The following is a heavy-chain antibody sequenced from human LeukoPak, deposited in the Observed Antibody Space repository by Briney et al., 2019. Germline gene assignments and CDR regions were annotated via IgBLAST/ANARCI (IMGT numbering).Heavy chain of an antibody. D-gene: IGHD5-18*01. CDR1: GGSFSGYY. V-gene: IGHV4-34*01. Sequence: SETLSLTCAVYGGSFSGYYWNWIRQPPGKGLEWIGEINHSGSTNYNPSLKSRVTISGDTSKNQFSLKLSSVTAADTAVYYCARVFGYSYGSAPRFDPWGQGTPVTVSS. CDR2: INHSGST. J-gene: IGHJ5*02. CDR3: ARVFGYSYGSAPRFDP.